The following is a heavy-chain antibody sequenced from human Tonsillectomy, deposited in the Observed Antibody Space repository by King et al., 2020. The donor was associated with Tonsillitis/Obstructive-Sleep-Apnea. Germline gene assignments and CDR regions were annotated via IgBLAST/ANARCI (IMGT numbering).Heavy chain of an antibody. CDR3: ARGGQRSVSQDFDY. D-gene: IGHD1-1*01. Sequence: VQLVESGAEVKKPGASVKVSCKASGYTFTSYGITWVRQAPGQGLEWMGWIRAYNGNRNYAQKFQGRVTMTTDTSTSTAYMELRSLRSDDTAIYYGARGGQRSVSQDFDYWGQGTLVTVSS. V-gene: IGHV1-18*01. CDR1: GYTFTSYG. CDR2: IRAYNGNR. J-gene: IGHJ4*02.